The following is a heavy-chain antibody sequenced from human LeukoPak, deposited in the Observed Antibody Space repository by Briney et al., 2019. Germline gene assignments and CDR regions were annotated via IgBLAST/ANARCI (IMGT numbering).Heavy chain of an antibody. J-gene: IGHJ4*02. V-gene: IGHV3-30-3*01. CDR1: GFTFSSYA. Sequence: PGGSLRLSCAAPGFTFSSYAMHWVRQAPGKGLEWVAVISYDGSNKYYADSVKGRFTISRDNSKNTLYLQMNSLRAEDTAVYYCARDCSGGSCYDYWGQGTLVTVSS. CDR2: ISYDGSNK. D-gene: IGHD2-15*01. CDR3: ARDCSGGSCYDY.